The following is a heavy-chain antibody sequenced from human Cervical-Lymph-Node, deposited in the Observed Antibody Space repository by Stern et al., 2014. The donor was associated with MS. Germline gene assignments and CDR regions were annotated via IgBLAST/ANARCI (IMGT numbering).Heavy chain of an antibody. CDR2: IWNDGSKS. Sequence: QVQMVESGGGVVQPGRSLRLSCAASGFTFSGYGMHWVRQAPGKGLEWEAVIWNDGSKSYYAASLEVGLSISKDNYRRPQFLQNDSLRAEDTAVYYCARAVGPQSEIDFWGQGTLVTVSS. V-gene: IGHV3-33*01. D-gene: IGHD1-26*01. CDR3: ARAVGPQSEIDF. J-gene: IGHJ4*02. CDR1: GFTFSGYG.